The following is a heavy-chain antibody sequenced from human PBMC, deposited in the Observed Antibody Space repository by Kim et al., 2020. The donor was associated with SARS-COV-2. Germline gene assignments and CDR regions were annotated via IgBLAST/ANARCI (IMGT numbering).Heavy chain of an antibody. CDR3: ARDGAYYYDSSGYYFAFDI. V-gene: IGHV3-11*06. Sequence: GRFTISRDNAKNSLYLQMNSLRAEDTAVYYCARDGAYYYDSSGYYFAFDIWGQGTMVTVSS. J-gene: IGHJ3*02. D-gene: IGHD3-22*01.